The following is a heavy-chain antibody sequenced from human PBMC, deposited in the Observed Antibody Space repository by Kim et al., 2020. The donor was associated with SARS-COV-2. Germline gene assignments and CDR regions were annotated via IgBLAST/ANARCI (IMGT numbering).Heavy chain of an antibody. CDR3: ARGRRVMMVRSERYYYYGMDV. D-gene: IGHD3-10*01. V-gene: IGHV4-34*01. CDR1: GGSFSGYY. J-gene: IGHJ6*02. Sequence: SETLSLTCAVYGGSFSGYYWSWIRQPPGKGLEWIGEINHSGSTNYNLSLKSRVTISVDTSKNQFSLKLSSVTAADTAVYYCARGRRVMMVRSERYYYYGMDVWGQGTTVTVSS. CDR2: INHSGST.